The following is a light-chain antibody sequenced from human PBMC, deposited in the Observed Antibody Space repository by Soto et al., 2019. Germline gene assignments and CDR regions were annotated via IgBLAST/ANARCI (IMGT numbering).Light chain of an antibody. CDR1: QSISSY. V-gene: IGKV1-39*01. CDR3: QQSYSTRWT. J-gene: IGKJ1*01. CDR2: AAS. Sequence: DIQMTQSPSSLSASVGDRVTITCRASQSISSYLNWYQQKPGEAPKVLIYAASTLQSGVPSRFSGSGSGTDFTLTISSLQPEDFATYYCQQSYSTRWTFGQGTKVEIK.